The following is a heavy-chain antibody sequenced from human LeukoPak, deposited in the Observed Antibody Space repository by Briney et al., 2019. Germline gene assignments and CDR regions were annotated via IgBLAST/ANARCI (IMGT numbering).Heavy chain of an antibody. CDR2: IYHSGST. Sequence: SETLSLTCTVSGYSISSGYYWGWIRQPPGKGLEWIGSIYHSGSTYYNPSLKSRVTISVDTSKNQFSLKLSSVTAADTAVYYCASRAYYYGSGSLDYWGQGTLVTVSS. D-gene: IGHD3-10*01. J-gene: IGHJ4*02. CDR3: ASRAYYYGSGSLDY. V-gene: IGHV4-38-2*02. CDR1: GYSISSGYY.